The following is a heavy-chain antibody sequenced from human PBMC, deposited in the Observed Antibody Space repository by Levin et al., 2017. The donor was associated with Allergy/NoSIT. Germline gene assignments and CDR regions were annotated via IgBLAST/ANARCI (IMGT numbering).Heavy chain of an antibody. V-gene: IGHV3-21*01. D-gene: IGHD6-19*01. J-gene: IGHJ4*02. CDR2: IIISSNYI. Sequence: KGLECFSSIIISSNYIYYADSVKGRFTISRDNAETSLFLQMNSLRAEDTAVYYCARVPRGAVADDYWGQGTLVIVSS. CDR3: ARVPRGAVADDY.